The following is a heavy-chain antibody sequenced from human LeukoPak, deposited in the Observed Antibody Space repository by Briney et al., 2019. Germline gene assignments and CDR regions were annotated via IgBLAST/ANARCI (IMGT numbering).Heavy chain of an antibody. Sequence: RPGGSLRLSCAASGFTFDDYGMSWVRHAPGKGLEWVSGINWNGGSTGYADSVKGRFTISRDNAKNSLYLQMNSLRAEDTALYYCARGNNYGSGRGYYMDVWGKGTTVTVSS. D-gene: IGHD3-10*01. CDR1: GFTFDDYG. J-gene: IGHJ6*03. V-gene: IGHV3-20*04. CDR2: INWNGGST. CDR3: ARGNNYGSGRGYYMDV.